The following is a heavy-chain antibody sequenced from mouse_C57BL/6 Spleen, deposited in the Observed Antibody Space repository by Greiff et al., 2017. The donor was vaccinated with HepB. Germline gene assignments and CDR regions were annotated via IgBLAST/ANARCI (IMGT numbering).Heavy chain of an antibody. V-gene: IGHV1-62-2*01. CDR2: FYPGSGSI. CDR1: GYTFTEYT. J-gene: IGHJ2*01. Sequence: VQLQQSGAELVKPGASVKLSCKASGYTFTEYTIHWVKQRSGQGLEWIGWFYPGSGSIKYNEKFKDKATLTADKSSSTVYMELSRLTSEDSAVYFCARHEEGYYYGREYYFDYWGQGTTLTVSS. D-gene: IGHD1-1*01. CDR3: ARHEEGYYYGREYYFDY.